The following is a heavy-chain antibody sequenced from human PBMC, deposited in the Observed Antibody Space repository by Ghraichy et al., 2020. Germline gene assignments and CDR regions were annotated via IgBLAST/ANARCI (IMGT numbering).Heavy chain of an antibody. CDR2: INHSGST. D-gene: IGHD4-17*01. J-gene: IGHJ4*02. CDR1: GGSFSGYY. CDR3: ARLGLYYGDYPGPDY. V-gene: IGHV4-34*01. Sequence: SETLSLTCAVYGGSFSGYYWSWIRQPPGKGLEWIGEINHSGSTNYNPSLKIRVTISVDTSKNQFSLKLSSVTAADTAVYYCARLGLYYGDYPGPDYWGQGTLVTVSS.